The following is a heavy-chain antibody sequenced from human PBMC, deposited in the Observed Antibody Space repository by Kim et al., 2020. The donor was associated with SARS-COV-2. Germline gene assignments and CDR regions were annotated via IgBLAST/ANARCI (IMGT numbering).Heavy chain of an antibody. Sequence: SVRGRVNISRDNAKNSLYLQMNSLRDEDTAVYYCARGALFCGGRCYHFDSWGQGTPVTVSS. CDR3: ARGALFCGGRCYHFDS. J-gene: IGHJ4*02. D-gene: IGHD3-16*01. V-gene: IGHV3-48*02.